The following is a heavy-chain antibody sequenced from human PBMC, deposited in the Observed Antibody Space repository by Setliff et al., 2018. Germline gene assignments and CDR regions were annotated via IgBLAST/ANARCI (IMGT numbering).Heavy chain of an antibody. Sequence: EASVKVSCKASGGTFSSYAISWVRQAPGQGLEWMGGIIPIFGTANYAHKFQHRVTLTTVTSATTAYLAVSGLTSEDTAVYYCARGECNDNGCYRAPDYWGQGTLVTVSS. V-gene: IGHV1-69*05. CDR2: IIPIFGTA. J-gene: IGHJ4*02. CDR3: ARGECNDNGCYRAPDY. CDR1: GGTFSSYA. D-gene: IGHD2-15*01.